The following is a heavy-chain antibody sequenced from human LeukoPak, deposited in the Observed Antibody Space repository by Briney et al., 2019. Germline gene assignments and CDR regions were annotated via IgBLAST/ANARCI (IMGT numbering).Heavy chain of an antibody. Sequence: GGSLRLSCVASGFSLSKYWMSWVRQAPGKGLEWVANIKQDGIEKHYVDSVEGRFTISRDNPKNSLFLQMNSLRAEDTAVYYCARGRRVPAALGNWFDPWGQGTLVTVSS. CDR2: IKQDGIEK. CDR1: GFSLSKYW. CDR3: ARGRRVPAALGNWFDP. D-gene: IGHD2-2*01. J-gene: IGHJ5*02. V-gene: IGHV3-7*01.